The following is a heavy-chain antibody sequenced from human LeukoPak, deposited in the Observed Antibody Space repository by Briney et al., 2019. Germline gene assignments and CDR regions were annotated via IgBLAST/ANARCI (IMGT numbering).Heavy chain of an antibody. J-gene: IGHJ6*02. CDR2: ISAYNDNT. Sequence: ASVKVSCKASGYIFTHYGIGWVRQAPGQGLEWMGWISAYNDNTNYAQRLQGRVTMTTDTSTSTAYMELRSLRSDDTAVYYCATRARYCSGGSCYRLYYYYGMDVWGQGTTVTVSS. V-gene: IGHV1-18*01. CDR3: ATRARYCSGGSCYRLYYYYGMDV. D-gene: IGHD2-15*01. CDR1: GYIFTHYG.